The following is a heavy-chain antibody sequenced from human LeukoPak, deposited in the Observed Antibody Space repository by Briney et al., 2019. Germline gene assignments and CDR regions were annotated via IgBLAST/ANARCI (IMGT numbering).Heavy chain of an antibody. V-gene: IGHV7-4-1*02. CDR3: ARECSSWGYYYNYMDV. D-gene: IGHD6-13*01. CDR2: IYTNTGNT. CDR1: VYTFTSYV. J-gene: IGHJ6*03. Sequence: ASAKVSRKASVYTFTSYVIYWVRQAPGQGREWVGCIYTNTGNTTNAQSFRGRFVFSLDTSVSTEYLQIRRLKAEDTPVYYCARECSSWGYYYNYMDVWGKGATVTVSS.